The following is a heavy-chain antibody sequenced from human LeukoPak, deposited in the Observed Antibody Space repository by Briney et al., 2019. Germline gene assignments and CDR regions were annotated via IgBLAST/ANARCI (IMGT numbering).Heavy chain of an antibody. CDR2: ISGSSRYT. CDR1: GFAFRDYY. J-gene: IGHJ4*02. Sequence: WGSLRLSCAASGFAFRDYYMSWIRQAPGKGLEWVSYISGSSRYTHYADSVKGRFTVSRDNAKNSLYLQMNSLRAEDTAVYYCTRGGPKYYYDSSAYYFPMDSSGQGTPVTVSS. D-gene: IGHD3-22*01. CDR3: TRGGPKYYYDSSAYYFPMDS. V-gene: IGHV3-11*05.